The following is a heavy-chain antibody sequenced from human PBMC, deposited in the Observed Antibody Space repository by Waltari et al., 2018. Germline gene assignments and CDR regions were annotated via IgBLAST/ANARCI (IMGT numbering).Heavy chain of an antibody. CDR2: INPSGGLA. J-gene: IGHJ4*02. D-gene: IGHD6-19*01. CDR1: GYSFTRHS. V-gene: IGHV1-46*01. Sequence: QVQLVQSGAEEQKPGASVTVSCKESGYSFTRHSIHWVRQAHRQGLEWMGVINPSGGLATYAQMFQGRVTMTRDTSTSTVSLDLRSLRSDDTAIYFCARGSFEVAGTPDYWGQGTLVTVSS. CDR3: ARGSFEVAGTPDY.